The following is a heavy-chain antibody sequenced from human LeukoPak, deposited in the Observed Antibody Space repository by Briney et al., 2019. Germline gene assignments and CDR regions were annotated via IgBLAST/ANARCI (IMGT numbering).Heavy chain of an antibody. CDR2: ISYDGSNK. V-gene: IGHV3-30*18. CDR3: AKSDGITMIVVAPPNY. D-gene: IGHD3-22*01. J-gene: IGHJ4*02. CDR1: GFTFSSYG. Sequence: GESLRLSCAASGFTFSSYGMHWVRQAPGKGLEWVAVISYDGSNKYYADSVKGRFTISRDNSKNTLYLQMNSLRAEDTAVYYCAKSDGITMIVVAPPNYWGQGTLVTVSS.